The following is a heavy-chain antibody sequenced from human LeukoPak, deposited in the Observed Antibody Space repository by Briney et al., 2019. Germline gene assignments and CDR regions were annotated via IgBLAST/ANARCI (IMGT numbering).Heavy chain of an antibody. CDR3: ARGGYPDAFDI. J-gene: IGHJ3*02. CDR2: IYYSGST. Sequence: PSDTLSLTCTVSGGSISTTSYYWGWIRQPPGKGLEWIGNIYYSGSTNYNPSLKSRVTISVDTSKNQFSLKLSSVTAADTAVYYCARGGYPDAFDIWGQGTMVTVSS. D-gene: IGHD3-22*01. CDR1: GGSISTTSYY. V-gene: IGHV4-39*07.